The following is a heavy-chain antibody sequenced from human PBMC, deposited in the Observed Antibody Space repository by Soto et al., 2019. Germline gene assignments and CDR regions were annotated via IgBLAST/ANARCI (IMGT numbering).Heavy chain of an antibody. CDR1: GFTFGTSW. J-gene: IGHJ1*01. V-gene: IGHV3-74*01. D-gene: IGHD2-21*02. CDR3: ATTRDCDYDCSDRDFRY. CDR2: ISGNGINI. Sequence: GGSLRLSCAASGFTFGTSWMHWVRQSPGKGLLWVARISGNGINIHYADFVKGRFSISRDNAKDTVILAMNSLTVDDSATYYCATTRDCDYDCSDRDFRYWGQGTLVTVSS.